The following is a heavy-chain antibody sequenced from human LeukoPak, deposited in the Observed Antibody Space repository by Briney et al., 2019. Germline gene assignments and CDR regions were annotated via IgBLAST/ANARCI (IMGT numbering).Heavy chain of an antibody. Sequence: GGSLRLSCAASGFTFSSYSMNWVRQAPGKGLEWVSYISSSSSTIYYADSVKGRFTISRDNAKNSLYLQMSSLRAEDTAVYYCARCYDILTGRISSFDYWGQGTLVTVSS. CDR2: ISSSSSTI. D-gene: IGHD3-9*01. V-gene: IGHV3-48*01. J-gene: IGHJ4*02. CDR1: GFTFSSYS. CDR3: ARCYDILTGRISSFDY.